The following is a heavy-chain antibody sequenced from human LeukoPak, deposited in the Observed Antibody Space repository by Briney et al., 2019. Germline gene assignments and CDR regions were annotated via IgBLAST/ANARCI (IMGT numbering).Heavy chain of an antibody. CDR3: ARAKLVVAAAEGYYFDY. V-gene: IGHV3-30*02. CDR1: GFTFSSYG. Sequence: GGSLRLSCAASGFTFSSYGMHWVRQAPGKGLEWVAFIRYDGSNKYYADSVKGRSTISRDNSKNTLYLQMNSLRAEDTAVYYCARAKLVVAAAEGYYFDYWGQGTLVTVSS. J-gene: IGHJ4*02. CDR2: IRYDGSNK. D-gene: IGHD6-13*01.